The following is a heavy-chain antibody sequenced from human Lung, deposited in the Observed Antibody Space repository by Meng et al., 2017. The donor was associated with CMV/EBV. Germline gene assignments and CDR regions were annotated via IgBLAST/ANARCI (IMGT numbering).Heavy chain of an antibody. J-gene: IGHJ3*02. Sequence: LSLTXAASGFTFSSYWMHWVRQAPGKGLVWVSRINSDGSSTSYADSVKGRFTISRDNAKNTLYLQMNSLRAEDTAVYYCARDCHPEGGYPSDAFDIWGQGTMVTVSS. CDR3: ARDCHPEGGYPSDAFDI. D-gene: IGHD3-22*01. V-gene: IGHV3-74*01. CDR2: INSDGSST. CDR1: GFTFSSYW.